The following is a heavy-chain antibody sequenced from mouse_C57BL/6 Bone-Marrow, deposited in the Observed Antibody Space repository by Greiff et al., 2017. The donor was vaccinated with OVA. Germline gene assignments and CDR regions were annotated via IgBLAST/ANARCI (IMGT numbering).Heavy chain of an antibody. CDR3: ARVYTRFAY. V-gene: IGHV1-42*01. J-gene: IGHJ3*01. CDR2: INPSTGGT. Sequence: EVQLQQSGPELVKPGASVKISCKASGYSFTGYYMNWVKQSPEKSLEWIGEINPSTGGTTYNQKFKAKATLTVDKSSSTAYMQHKSLTSEDAAVDYCARVYTRFAYWGQGTLVTVSA. CDR1: GYSFTGYY.